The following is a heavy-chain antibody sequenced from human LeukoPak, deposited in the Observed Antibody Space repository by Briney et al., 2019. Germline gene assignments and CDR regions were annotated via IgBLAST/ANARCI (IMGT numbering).Heavy chain of an antibody. CDR3: ARTVRGRGGYPGLDY. CDR1: GVSISSSSYY. V-gene: IGHV4-39*01. D-gene: IGHD5-12*01. Sequence: PSETLSLTCTVSGVSISSSSYYWGWIRQPPGKGLEWIGSIYYSGSTYYNPSLKSRVTISVDTSKNPFSLKLSSVTAADTAVYYCARTVRGRGGYPGLDYWGQGTLVTVSS. J-gene: IGHJ4*02. CDR2: IYYSGST.